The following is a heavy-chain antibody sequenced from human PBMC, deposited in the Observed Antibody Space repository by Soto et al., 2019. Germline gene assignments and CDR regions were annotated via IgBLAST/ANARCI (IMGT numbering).Heavy chain of an antibody. V-gene: IGHV1-18*01. D-gene: IGHD7-27*01. Sequence: QVQLVQSGAEVKKPGASVKVSCKASGYTFTNFGISWVRQAPGQGLEWMGWISAYNGNTNYAQNFQGRVTMTTDTATSTAYMELMNLRSDDTAVYHCARVGTPIDYWGQGTLVTVSS. J-gene: IGHJ4*02. CDR1: GYTFTNFG. CDR3: ARVGTPIDY. CDR2: ISAYNGNT.